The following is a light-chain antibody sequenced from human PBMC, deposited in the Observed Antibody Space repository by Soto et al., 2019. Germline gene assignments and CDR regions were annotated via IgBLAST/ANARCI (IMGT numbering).Light chain of an antibody. Sequence: DIQMTQSPSSLSSSVGDRVTITCRASQSISSYLDWYQQKPGKAPKVLIYAASSLHTGVPSRFSGSGSGPAFTLTISSLQHEDFATYYWHRSYTTLITFGQGTRLEIK. J-gene: IGKJ5*01. CDR2: AAS. CDR3: HRSYTTLIT. CDR1: QSISSY. V-gene: IGKV1-39*01.